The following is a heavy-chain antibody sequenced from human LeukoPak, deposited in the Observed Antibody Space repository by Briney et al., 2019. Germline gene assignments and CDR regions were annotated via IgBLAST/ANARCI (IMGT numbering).Heavy chain of an antibody. D-gene: IGHD6-13*01. CDR2: IKQDGSEK. V-gene: IGHV3-7*01. J-gene: IGHJ5*02. Sequence: GGSLRLSCAASGFTFSSYWMSWVRQAPGKGLEWVANIKQDGSEKYYVDSVKGRFTISRDNAKNSLYLQMNSLRAEDTAVYYCARDPLAGSSWYSQYNWFDPWGQGTLVTVSS. CDR3: ARDPLAGSSWYSQYNWFDP. CDR1: GFTFSSYW.